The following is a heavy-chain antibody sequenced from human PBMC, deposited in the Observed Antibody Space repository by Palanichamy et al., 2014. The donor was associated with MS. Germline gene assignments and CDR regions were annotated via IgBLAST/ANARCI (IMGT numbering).Heavy chain of an antibody. D-gene: IGHD2-2*02. CDR3: ARRTRFYNYMDV. CDR2: IYYSGST. Sequence: QLQLQESGPGLVKPSETLSLTCTVSGGSISSSSYYWGWIRQPPGKGLEWIGSIYYSGSTYYNPSLKSRVTISVDTSKNQFSLKLSSVTAADTAVYYCARRTRFYNYMDVWGKGTTVTVSS. V-gene: IGHV4-39*01. CDR1: GGSISSSSYY. J-gene: IGHJ6*03.